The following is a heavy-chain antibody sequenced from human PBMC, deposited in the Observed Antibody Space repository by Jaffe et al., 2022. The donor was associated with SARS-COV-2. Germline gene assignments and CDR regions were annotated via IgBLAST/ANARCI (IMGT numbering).Heavy chain of an antibody. V-gene: IGHV3-7*01. CDR1: GFTFSSYW. CDR3: ARDSSSWYGFLRPHNWFDP. D-gene: IGHD6-13*01. Sequence: EVQLVESGGGLVQPGGSLRLSCAASGFTFSSYWMSWVRQAPGKGLEWVANIKQDGSEKYYVDSVKGRFTISRDNAKNSLYLQMNSLRAEDTAVYYCARDSSSWYGFLRPHNWFDPWGQGTLVTVSS. CDR2: IKQDGSEK. J-gene: IGHJ5*02.